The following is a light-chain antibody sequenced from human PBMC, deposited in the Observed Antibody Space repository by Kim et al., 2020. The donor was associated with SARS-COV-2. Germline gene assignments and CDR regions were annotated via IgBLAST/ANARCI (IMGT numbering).Light chain of an antibody. J-gene: IGLJ2*01. CDR1: SGAGTASHY. CDR3: LVSYKGARV. CDR2: DAT. Sequence: GPGTLTCGASSGAGTASHYPYGFQKRPGQAPRTLIYDATNRNAWAPARFSGSLLGGKAALTLSGAQPEDEADYYCLVSYKGARVFGGGTKVTVL. V-gene: IGLV7-46*01.